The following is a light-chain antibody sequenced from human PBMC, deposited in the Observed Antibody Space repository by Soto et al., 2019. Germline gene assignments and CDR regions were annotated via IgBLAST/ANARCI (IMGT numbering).Light chain of an antibody. CDR1: SKEIGSFNC. Sequence: SALAQPASVSWAPGQSITISFLWNSKEIGSFNCVSWYQQHPGKAPKLMIYDVSNRPSGVSNRFSGSKSGNTASLTISGLQAEDEADYFCSSYTTSSTHVFGTGTKVTVL. CDR3: SSYTTSSTHV. V-gene: IGLV2-14*01. CDR2: DVS. J-gene: IGLJ1*01.